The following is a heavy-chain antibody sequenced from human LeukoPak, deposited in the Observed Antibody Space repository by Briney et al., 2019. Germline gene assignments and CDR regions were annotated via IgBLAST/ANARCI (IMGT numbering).Heavy chain of an antibody. D-gene: IGHD6-13*01. J-gene: IGHJ4*02. CDR1: GFTFSSYA. V-gene: IGHV3-23*01. CDR2: ISGSGGST. CDR3: AKGEAYSSSWSFDY. Sequence: HTGGSLRLSCAASGFTFSSYAMSWVRQAPGKGLEWVSAISGSGGSTYYADSVKGRFTISRDNSKNTLYLQMNSLRAEDTAVYYCAKGEAYSSSWSFDYWGQGTLVTVSS.